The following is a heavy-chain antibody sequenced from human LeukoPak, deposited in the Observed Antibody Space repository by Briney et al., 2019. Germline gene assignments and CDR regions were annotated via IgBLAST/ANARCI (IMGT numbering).Heavy chain of an antibody. CDR1: GFTFSIYW. CDR2: IKQDGSER. D-gene: IGHD6-13*01. Sequence: GGSLRLSCAASGFTFSIYWMNWVRQAPGKGLEWVANIKQDGSERYYVDSVKGRFTISRDNAKNSLYLQMNSLRAEDTALYYCAKGGRRIAAAADYWGQGTLVTVSS. J-gene: IGHJ4*02. CDR3: AKGGRRIAAAADY. V-gene: IGHV3-7*03.